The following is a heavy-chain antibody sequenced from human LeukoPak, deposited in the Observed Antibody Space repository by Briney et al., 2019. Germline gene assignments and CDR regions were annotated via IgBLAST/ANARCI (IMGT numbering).Heavy chain of an antibody. Sequence: GASLKISCKGSGYSFTSYWISWVRQMPGKGLEWMGRIDPSDSYANYSPSFQGHVTISADKSISTAYLQWSSLKASDTAIYYCARGGIVATIGSDYWGQGTLVTVSS. CDR1: GYSFTSYW. CDR2: IDPSDSYA. V-gene: IGHV5-10-1*01. CDR3: ARGGIVATIGSDY. J-gene: IGHJ4*02. D-gene: IGHD5-12*01.